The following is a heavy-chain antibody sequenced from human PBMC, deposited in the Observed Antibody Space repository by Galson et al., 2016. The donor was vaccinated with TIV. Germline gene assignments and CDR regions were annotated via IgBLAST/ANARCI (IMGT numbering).Heavy chain of an antibody. CDR2: ISWNRGNI. V-gene: IGHV3-9*01. D-gene: IGHD3-16*02. CDR3: AKDTRRGCDNSNCYTYNYYYYGMDV. CDR1: GFTFDDYA. Sequence: SLRLSCAASGFTFDDYAMHWVRQAPGKGLEWVSGISWNRGNIAYADSVKGRFTITRDNVKKSLYLQMNSLRAEDTALYYCAKDTRRGCDNSNCYTYNYYYYGMDVGGQGTTVTVSS. J-gene: IGHJ6*02.